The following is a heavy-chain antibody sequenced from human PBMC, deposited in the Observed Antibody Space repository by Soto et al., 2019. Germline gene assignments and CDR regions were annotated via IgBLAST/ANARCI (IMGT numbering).Heavy chain of an antibody. D-gene: IGHD1-20*01. J-gene: IGHJ4*02. CDR3: SRITGRLLAY. Sequence: PSETLSLTCTVSSGSNSVTNVFWGWVRQRPGKGLEWIGNIDYSGTAYFSPSLATRVTFHVDTSKNQFSLTLYSVTAADTAVYYCSRITGRLLAYWGQGTLVTVSS. CDR1: SGSNSVTNVF. CDR2: IDYSGTA. V-gene: IGHV4-39*01.